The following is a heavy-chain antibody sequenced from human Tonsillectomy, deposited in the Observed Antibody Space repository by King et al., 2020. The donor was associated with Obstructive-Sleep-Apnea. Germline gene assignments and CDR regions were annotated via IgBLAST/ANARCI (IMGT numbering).Heavy chain of an antibody. D-gene: IGHD4-11*01. CDR1: GYTFTRYY. CDR3: ARDHRTVSTTYYYGMDV. V-gene: IGHV1-46*03. Sequence: VQLVESGAEVKKPGASVKVSCKASGYTFTRYYMHWVRKAPGQGLEWMGIINPSGGSRSYAQKFQGRPTMTRDTSTSTVYMELSSLRSEDTAVYYCARDHRTVSTTYYYGMDVWGQGTTVTVSS. J-gene: IGHJ6*02. CDR2: INPSGGSR.